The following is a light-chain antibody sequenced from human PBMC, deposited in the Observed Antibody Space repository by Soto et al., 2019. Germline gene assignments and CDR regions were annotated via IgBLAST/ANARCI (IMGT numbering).Light chain of an antibody. Sequence: AIQMTHSPSSLSASVGDRVTITCRASQGIRHYLGWYQQKPGKAPKLLIYAASSLQSGVPSRFSGSGSGPDFTLTISSLQPEDFATYYCLQDYNYPLTFGGGTKVEIK. CDR2: AAS. CDR3: LQDYNYPLT. V-gene: IGKV1-6*01. CDR1: QGIRHY. J-gene: IGKJ4*01.